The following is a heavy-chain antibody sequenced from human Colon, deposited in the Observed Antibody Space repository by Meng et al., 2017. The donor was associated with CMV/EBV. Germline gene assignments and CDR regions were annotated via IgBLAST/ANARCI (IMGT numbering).Heavy chain of an antibody. V-gene: IGHV3-30*02. Sequence: GESLKISCVASGFTFSNYAMHWVHQAPGKRPEWLTFILFDGSDAHYADSLGGRFTISRDDSKNTLYLQMNSLRLDDTAVYYCAKDMGRRAAYYGYCDSWGQGTLVTVSS. D-gene: IGHD3-10*01. CDR2: ILFDGSDA. CDR1: GFTFSNYA. CDR3: AKDMGRRAAYYGYCDS. J-gene: IGHJ4*02.